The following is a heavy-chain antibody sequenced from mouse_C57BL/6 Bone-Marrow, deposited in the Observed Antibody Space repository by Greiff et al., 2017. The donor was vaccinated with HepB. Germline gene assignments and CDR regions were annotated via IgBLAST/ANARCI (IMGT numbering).Heavy chain of an antibody. CDR3: ARRGILITTVVADYFDY. CDR2: IDPNSGGT. D-gene: IGHD1-1*01. V-gene: IGHV1-72*01. CDR1: GYTFTSYW. J-gene: IGHJ2*01. Sequence: VQLQQPGAELVKPGASVKLSCKASGYTFTSYWMHWVKQRPGRGLEWIGRIDPNSGGTKYNEKFKSKATLTVDKPSSTAYMPLSSLTSEDSAVYYCARRGILITTVVADYFDYGGQGTTLTVSS.